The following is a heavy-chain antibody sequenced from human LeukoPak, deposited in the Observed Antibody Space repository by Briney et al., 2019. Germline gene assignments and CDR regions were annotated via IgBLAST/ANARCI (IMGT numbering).Heavy chain of an antibody. CDR3: ARDAAYCTNGVCYNWFDP. J-gene: IGHJ5*02. D-gene: IGHD2-8*01. CDR2: ISAYNGNT. V-gene: IGHV1-18*01. CDR1: GYTFTSYG. Sequence: ASVKVSCKASGYTFTSYGISWMRQAPGLGLEWMGWISAYNGNTNYAQKLQGRVTMTTDTSTSTAYMELRSLRSDDTAVYYCARDAAYCTNGVCYNWFDPWGQGTLVTVSS.